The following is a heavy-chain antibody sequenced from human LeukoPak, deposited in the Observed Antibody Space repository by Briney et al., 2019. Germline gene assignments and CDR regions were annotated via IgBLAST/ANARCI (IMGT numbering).Heavy chain of an antibody. CDR2: INTYNGNT. J-gene: IGHJ4*02. CDR1: GYTLTSYG. V-gene: IGHV1-18*01. Sequence: GASVKVSCKASGYTLTSYGISWVRQAPGQGLEWMGWINTYNGNTNYTQRLQGRVTMTTDTSTSTAYMELRSLRSNDTAVYYCARNFKGVAAPGFYWGQGTLVTVSS. CDR3: ARNFKGVAAPGFY. D-gene: IGHD6-19*01.